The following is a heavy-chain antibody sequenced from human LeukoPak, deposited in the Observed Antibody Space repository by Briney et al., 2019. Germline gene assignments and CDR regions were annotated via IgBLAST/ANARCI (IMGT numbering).Heavy chain of an antibody. V-gene: IGHV4-34*01. CDR3: ARVRGYSGYDSNISFDY. D-gene: IGHD5-12*01. Sequence: PSETLSLTCAVYGGSFSGYYWSWIRQPPGKGLEWIGEINHSGSTNYNPSLKSRVTISVDTSKNQFSLKLSSVTAADTAVYYCARVRGYSGYDSNISFDYWGQGILVTVSS. CDR2: INHSGST. J-gene: IGHJ4*02. CDR1: GGSFSGYY.